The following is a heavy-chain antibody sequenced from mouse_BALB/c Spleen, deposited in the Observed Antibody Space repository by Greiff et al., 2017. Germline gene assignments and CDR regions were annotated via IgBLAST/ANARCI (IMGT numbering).Heavy chain of an antibody. Sequence: QVQLQQSGAELAKPGASVKMSCKASGYTFTSYWMHWVKQRPGQGLEWIGYINPSTGYTEYNQKFKDKATLTADKSSSTAYMQLSSLTSEDSAVYYCARWDYYYGSRDYWGQGTTLTVSS. CDR2: INPSTGYT. D-gene: IGHD1-1*01. V-gene: IGHV1-7*01. CDR3: ARWDYYYGSRDY. J-gene: IGHJ2*01. CDR1: GYTFTSYW.